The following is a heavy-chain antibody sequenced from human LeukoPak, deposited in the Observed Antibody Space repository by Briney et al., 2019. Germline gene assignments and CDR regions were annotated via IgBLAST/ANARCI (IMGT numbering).Heavy chain of an antibody. Sequence: SETLSLTCTVSGGSISSGGYYWSWIRQPPGKGLEWIGSIYYSGSTYYNPSLKSRVTISVDTSKNQFSLKLSSVTAADTAVYYCAGLSGWSQYYFDYWGQGTLVTVSS. J-gene: IGHJ4*02. CDR3: AGLSGWSQYYFDY. V-gene: IGHV4-39*07. CDR2: IYYSGST. D-gene: IGHD6-19*01. CDR1: GGSISSGGYY.